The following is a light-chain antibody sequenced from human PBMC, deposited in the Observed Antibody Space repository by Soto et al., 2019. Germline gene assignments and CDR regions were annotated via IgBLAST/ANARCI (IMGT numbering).Light chain of an antibody. Sequence: QSVLTQPASVSGSPGQSITISCTGTSSDVGGYNYVSWYQQHPGKAPKLMIYDVSDRPSGVSNRFSGSNSGNTASLTISGLQAEDEADYYCSSYTSGGTDFVFGAGTKVTVL. CDR3: SSYTSGGTDFV. CDR1: SSDVGGYNY. CDR2: DVS. V-gene: IGLV2-14*03. J-gene: IGLJ1*01.